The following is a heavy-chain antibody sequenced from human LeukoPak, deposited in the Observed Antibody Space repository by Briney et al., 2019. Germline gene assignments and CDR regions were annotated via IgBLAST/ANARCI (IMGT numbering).Heavy chain of an antibody. CDR2: MNPNSGNT. D-gene: IGHD3-10*01. J-gene: IGHJ6*03. CDR1: GYTFTSYD. Sequence: GASVKVSCKXSGYTFTSYDINWVRQVPGQGLEWVGWMNPNSGNTGSAQKVQGRITITMNTSISTAYMELSSLRSEDTAVYYCARIYYRRSDYHYYYMDVWGEGTTVTVSS. CDR3: ARIYYRRSDYHYYYMDV. V-gene: IGHV1-8*01.